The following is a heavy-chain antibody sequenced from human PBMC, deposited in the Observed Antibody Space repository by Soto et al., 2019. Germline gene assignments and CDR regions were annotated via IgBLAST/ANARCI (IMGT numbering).Heavy chain of an antibody. Sequence: QVTLKESGPVLVKPTETLTLTCTVSGFSLSNARMVVSWIRQPPGKALEWLAHIFSNDEKSYSTSLKSRLTISKDTSKSQVVLTMTNMDPVDTATYYCELSKEEWLLYSHGAFDIWGQGTMVTVSS. CDR2: IFSNDEK. J-gene: IGHJ3*02. CDR1: GFSLSNARMV. D-gene: IGHD3-3*01. CDR3: ELSKEEWLLYSHGAFDI. V-gene: IGHV2-26*01.